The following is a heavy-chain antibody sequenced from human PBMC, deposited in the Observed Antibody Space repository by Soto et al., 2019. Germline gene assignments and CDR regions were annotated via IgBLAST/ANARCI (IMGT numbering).Heavy chain of an antibody. J-gene: IGHJ5*02. CDR1: GFTFSSYA. Sequence: GGSLRLSCSASGFTFSSYAMHWVRQAPGKGLEYVSAISSNGGSTYYADSVKGRFTISRDNSKNTLYLQMSSLRAEDTAVYYCLKGFTYYDILTGYDNWFDPWGQGTLVTVSS. V-gene: IGHV3-64D*06. CDR2: ISSNGGST. D-gene: IGHD3-9*01. CDR3: LKGFTYYDILTGYDNWFDP.